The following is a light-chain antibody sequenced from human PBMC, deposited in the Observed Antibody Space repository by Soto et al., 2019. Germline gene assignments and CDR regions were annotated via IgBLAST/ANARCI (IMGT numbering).Light chain of an antibody. Sequence: PGERATLSCRASQSVSSSYLAWYQQKPGQAPRLLIYDASSRATGIPDRFSGSGSGTDFTLTISRLEPEDFAVYYCQQYVRSPPSWTFGQGNKVEIK. CDR3: QQYVRSPPSWT. J-gene: IGKJ1*01. CDR1: QSVSSSY. V-gene: IGKV3-20*01. CDR2: DAS.